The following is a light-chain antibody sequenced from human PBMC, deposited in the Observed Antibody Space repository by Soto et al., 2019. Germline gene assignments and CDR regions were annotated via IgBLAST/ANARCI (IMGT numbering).Light chain of an antibody. CDR1: QSITGY. V-gene: IGKV1-39*01. Sequence: DIQMTQSPSSLSASVGDRVTITCRASQSITGYLNWYQQKPGKAPKLLIYAASSLQSGVPSRFSGCGSGTDFTLTISSLQRDDFTTYFCQQSLGIPYTFGQGTRLETK. CDR3: QQSLGIPYT. J-gene: IGKJ2*01. CDR2: AAS.